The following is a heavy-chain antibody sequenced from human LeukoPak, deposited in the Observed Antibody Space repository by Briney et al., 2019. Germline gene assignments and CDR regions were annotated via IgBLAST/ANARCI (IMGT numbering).Heavy chain of an antibody. CDR1: GFTFSSCA. Sequence: GGSLRLSCAASGFTFSSCAMHWVRQAPGKGLEWVAVISYDGSNKYYADSVKGRFTISRDNSKNTLYLQMNSLRAEDTAVYYSASAVAGRAVFDWRGPNYWGQGTLVTVSS. V-gene: IGHV3-30*04. J-gene: IGHJ4*02. CDR3: ASAVAGRAVFDWRGPNY. CDR2: ISYDGSNK. D-gene: IGHD6-19*01.